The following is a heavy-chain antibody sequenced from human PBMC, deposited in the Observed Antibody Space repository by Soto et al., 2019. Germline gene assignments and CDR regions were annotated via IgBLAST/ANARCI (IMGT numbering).Heavy chain of an antibody. CDR3: AREVPSRYFDL. J-gene: IGHJ2*01. CDR2: INHSGST. Sequence: QVRLQQWGAGLLKPSETLPLTCAVYGGSFSDYYWSWIRQPPGKGLEWIGEINHSGSTNYNPSLKSRVTISVDTSQNQFSRKLNSVTAADTAVYYCAREVPSRYFDLWGRGTPVTVSS. V-gene: IGHV4-34*01. D-gene: IGHD3-10*01. CDR1: GGSFSDYY.